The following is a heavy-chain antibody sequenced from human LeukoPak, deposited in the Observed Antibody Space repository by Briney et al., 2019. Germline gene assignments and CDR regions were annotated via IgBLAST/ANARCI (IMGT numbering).Heavy chain of an antibody. J-gene: IGHJ3*01. V-gene: IGHV4-59*08. CDR3: ARHEGHCSGGNCYSNAFDV. D-gene: IGHD2-15*01. Sequence: PSETLSLTCTVSRGSISPYYWSWIRRPPGKGLEWIGFIFHGGSTKYNPSLKSRVTISLDTSKKQFSLKLTSVTATDTAVYFCARHEGHCSGGNCYSNAFDVWGQGTMVTVSS. CDR1: RGSISPYY. CDR2: IFHGGST.